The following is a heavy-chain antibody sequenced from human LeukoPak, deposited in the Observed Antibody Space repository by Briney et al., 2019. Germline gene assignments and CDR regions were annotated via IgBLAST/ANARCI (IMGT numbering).Heavy chain of an antibody. D-gene: IGHD5-18*01. J-gene: IGHJ4*02. Sequence: ASVKVSCKASGYTFTSYDINWVRQATGQGLEWMGWRNPNSGNTGYAQKFQGRVTMARNTSISTAYMELSSLRSEDTAVYYCARGRRGRRGYSYGEKTFDYWGRGTLVTVSS. CDR2: RNPNSGNT. CDR1: GYTFTSYD. V-gene: IGHV1-8*01. CDR3: ARGRRGRRGYSYGEKTFDY.